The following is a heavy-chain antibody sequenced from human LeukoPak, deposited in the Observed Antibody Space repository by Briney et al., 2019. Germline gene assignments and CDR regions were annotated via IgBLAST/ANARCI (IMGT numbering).Heavy chain of an antibody. V-gene: IGHV1-2*02. D-gene: IGHD6-13*01. J-gene: IGHJ4*02. CDR1: GYTFTSYY. CDR3: ARPPRRIAAAGTESRYFDY. Sequence: ASVKVSCKASGYTFTSYYMRWVRQAPGQGLEWMGWINPNSGGTNYAQKFQGRVTMTRDTSISTAYMELSRLRSDDTAVYYCARPPRRIAAAGTESRYFDYWGQGTLVTVSS. CDR2: INPNSGGT.